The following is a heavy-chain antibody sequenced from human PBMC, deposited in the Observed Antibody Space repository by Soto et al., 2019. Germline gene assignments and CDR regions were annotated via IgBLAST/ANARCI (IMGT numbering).Heavy chain of an antibody. CDR3: VSWVSVHFDY. D-gene: IGHD2-8*01. Sequence: GGSLRLSCAASGFSFSKFAMTWVRRAPGKGLEWLAAVSGGGKSTYYADSASGRFPISRDNSRNTVNLLMNRLRVEDTARYFCVSWVSVHFDYWGPGTLVTVSS. CDR2: VSGGGKST. CDR1: GFSFSKFA. J-gene: IGHJ4*02. V-gene: IGHV3-23*01.